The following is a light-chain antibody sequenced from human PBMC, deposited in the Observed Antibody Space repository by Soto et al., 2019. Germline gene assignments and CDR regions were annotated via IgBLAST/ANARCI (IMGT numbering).Light chain of an antibody. V-gene: IGKV1-16*01. J-gene: IGKJ1*01. CDR2: QAS. CDR3: QQYKFLWT. CDR1: QDISNY. Sequence: DIQMTQSPSSLSASVGDRVTITCQASQDISNYLNWYQQKPGKAPKFLIYQASTLGSGVSSRFSGSGSGTEFTLTISSLQPEDFATYYCQQYKFLWTFGQGTKVDIK.